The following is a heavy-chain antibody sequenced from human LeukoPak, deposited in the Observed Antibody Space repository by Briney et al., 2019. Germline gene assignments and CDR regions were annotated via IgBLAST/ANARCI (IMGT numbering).Heavy chain of an antibody. V-gene: IGHV3-30-3*01. J-gene: IGHJ4*02. CDR2: ISYDGSNK. Sequence: PGRSLRLSCAASGFTFSSYAMHWVRQAPGKGLEWVAVISYDGSNKYYADSVKGRFTISRDNSKNTLYLQMNSLRAEDTAVYYCARDLSIAAAGYFDYWGQGTLVTVSS. CDR1: GFTFSSYA. CDR3: ARDLSIAAAGYFDY. D-gene: IGHD6-13*01.